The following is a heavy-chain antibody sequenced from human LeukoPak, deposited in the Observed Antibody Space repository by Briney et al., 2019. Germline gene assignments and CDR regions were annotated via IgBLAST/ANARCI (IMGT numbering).Heavy chain of an antibody. CDR1: GFTFSSCS. CDR3: GRDPKAAAGDRGLLDP. D-gene: IGHD6-13*01. V-gene: IGHV3-30*03. Sequence: QPGGSLRLSCAVSGFTFSSCSMNWVRQAPGKGLEWVAVVSYGGDTKDYADSVKGRFTISRDNSKRTVYLELNSLRPEDTAVYYCGRDPKAAAGDRGLLDPWGQGTLVTVSS. CDR2: VSYGGDTK. J-gene: IGHJ5*02.